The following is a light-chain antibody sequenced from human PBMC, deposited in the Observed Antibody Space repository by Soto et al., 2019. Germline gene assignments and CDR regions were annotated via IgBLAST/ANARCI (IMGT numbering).Light chain of an antibody. Sequence: EIVMTQSPATLSVSPGERATLSCRASQSVSSNLAWYQQKPGQAPRLLIYGASTRATGIPARFSGSVSGTEFTLTICSLQSEDCAVYYCQQYNNWPPLTFGGGTQVEIK. J-gene: IGKJ4*01. V-gene: IGKV3-15*01. CDR1: QSVSSN. CDR2: GAS. CDR3: QQYNNWPPLT.